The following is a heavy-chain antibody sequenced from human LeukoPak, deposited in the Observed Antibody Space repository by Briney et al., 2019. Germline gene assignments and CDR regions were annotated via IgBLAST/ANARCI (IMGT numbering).Heavy chain of an antibody. Sequence: SETLSLTCTVSGGSISSSSYYWGWIRQPPGKGLEWIGSIYYSGSTYYNPSLKSRVTISVDTSKNQFSLKLSSVTAADTAVYYCARGYGSEDGYMYYFDYWGQGTLVTVSS. CDR1: GGSISSSSYY. D-gene: IGHD5-24*01. V-gene: IGHV4-39*07. J-gene: IGHJ4*02. CDR3: ARGYGSEDGYMYYFDY. CDR2: IYYSGST.